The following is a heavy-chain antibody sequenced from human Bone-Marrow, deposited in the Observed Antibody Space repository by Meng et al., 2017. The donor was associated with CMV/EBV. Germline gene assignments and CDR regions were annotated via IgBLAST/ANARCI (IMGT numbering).Heavy chain of an antibody. CDR2: INHSGST. CDR3: ARHVISDCSSTSCYPGWFDP. Sequence: GSLRLSCAVYGGSFSGYYWSWIRQPPGKGLEWIGEINHSGSTNYNPSLKSRVTISVDTSKNQFSLKLSSVTAADTAVYYCARHVISDCSSTSCYPGWFDPWGQGTLVTVSS. CDR1: GGSFSGYY. J-gene: IGHJ5*02. D-gene: IGHD2-2*01. V-gene: IGHV4-34*01.